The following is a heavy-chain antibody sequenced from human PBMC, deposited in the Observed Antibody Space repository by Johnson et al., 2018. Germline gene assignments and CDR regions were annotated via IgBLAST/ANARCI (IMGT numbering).Heavy chain of an antibody. V-gene: IGHV3-7*01. D-gene: IGHD4-17*01. CDR2: IKQDGSEK. CDR1: GFTFSSYW. Sequence: VQLVESGGGLVQPGGSLRLSCAASGFTFSSYWMSWVRQAPGKGLEWVANIKQDGSEKYYVDSVKGRFTISRDNAKNSLYLQMNSLRAEDTAVYYCARDPHGDYPPVAFDIWGQVTMVTVSS. J-gene: IGHJ3*02. CDR3: ARDPHGDYPPVAFDI.